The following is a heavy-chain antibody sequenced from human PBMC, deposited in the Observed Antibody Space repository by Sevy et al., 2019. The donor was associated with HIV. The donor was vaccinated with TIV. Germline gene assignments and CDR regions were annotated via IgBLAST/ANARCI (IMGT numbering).Heavy chain of an antibody. CDR2: ISGSGGST. CDR1: GFTFSSYA. CDR3: ATDYYDSSGYYPFIDY. J-gene: IGHJ4*02. V-gene: IGHV3-23*01. D-gene: IGHD3-22*01. Sequence: GGSLRLSCAASGFTFSSYAMSWVRQAPGKVLEWVSAISGSGGSTYYADSVKGRFTISRDNSKNTLYLQMNSLRAEDTAVYYCATDYYDSSGYYPFIDYWGQGTLVTVSS.